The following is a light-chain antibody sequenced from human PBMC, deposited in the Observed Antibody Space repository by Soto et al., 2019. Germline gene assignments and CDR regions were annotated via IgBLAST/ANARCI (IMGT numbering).Light chain of an antibody. J-gene: IGLJ1*01. CDR1: RSNIGAGYD. Sequence: QSVLTQPPSVSGAPGQRVTISCTGSRSNIGAGYDVHWYQQLPGTAPKLLIHGDSNRPSGVPDRFSGSKSGTSASLAITGLQAEDEADYYCQSYDSSLGVLYVFGTGTKVTVL. CDR3: QSYDSSLGVLYV. CDR2: GDS. V-gene: IGLV1-40*01.